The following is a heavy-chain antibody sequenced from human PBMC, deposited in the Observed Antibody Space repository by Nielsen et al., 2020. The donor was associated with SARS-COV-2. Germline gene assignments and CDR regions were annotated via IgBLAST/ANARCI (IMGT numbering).Heavy chain of an antibody. CDR1: GGSIRSYY. Sequence: LETLSLTCTVSGGSIRSYYWTWIRQPPGKGLEWIGYIYYTGSTNYNPSLKSRVTMSVDTSKNQFSLKLRSVTAADTAVYFCATAVGATSSHDAFDIWGQGTMVTVSS. V-gene: IGHV4-59*08. D-gene: IGHD1-26*01. J-gene: IGHJ3*02. CDR2: IYYTGST. CDR3: ATAVGATSSHDAFDI.